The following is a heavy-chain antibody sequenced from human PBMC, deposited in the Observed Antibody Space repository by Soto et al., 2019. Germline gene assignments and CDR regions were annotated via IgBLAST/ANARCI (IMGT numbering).Heavy chain of an antibody. D-gene: IGHD3-16*01. J-gene: IGHJ4*02. CDR2: ITSNGDNR. CDR1: GFTFSTYA. CDR3: AKESSRNSSPY. V-gene: IGHV3-23*01. Sequence: GGSLRLSCAASGFTFSTYAMNWVRQAPGKGLEWVSGITSNGDNRYYADSVKGRFTISRDNSKNTLYLQMNSLGADDTAVFYCAKESSRNSSPYWGQGTLVTVSS.